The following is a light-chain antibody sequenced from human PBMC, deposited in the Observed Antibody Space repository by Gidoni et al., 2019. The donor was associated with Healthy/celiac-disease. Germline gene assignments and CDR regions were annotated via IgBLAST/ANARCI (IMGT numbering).Light chain of an antibody. J-gene: IGKJ5*01. CDR2: LGS. CDR3: MQALQRIT. CDR1: QSLLHSNGYNY. Sequence: DSVMTPYPPSPPVTPGEPASISCRSSQSLLHSNGYNYLDWYLQKPGQSPQLLIYLGSNRASGVPDRFSGSGSGTDFTLKISRVEAEDVGVYYCMQALQRITFGQGTSLEIK. V-gene: IGKV2-28*01.